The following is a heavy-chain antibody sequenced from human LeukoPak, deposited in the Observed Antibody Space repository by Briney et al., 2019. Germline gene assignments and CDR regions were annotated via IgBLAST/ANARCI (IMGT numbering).Heavy chain of an antibody. CDR3: ARAQRRGYYYGMDV. CDR2: ISRNGGST. V-gene: IGHV3-64*01. CDR1: GFTFSSYA. Sequence: PGGSLRLSCAASGFTFSSYAMPWVRQAPGKGLEYVSAISRNGGSTYYANSVKGRFTISRDNSKNTLYLQMGSLRAEDMAVYYCARAQRRGYYYGMDVWGQGTTVTVSS. J-gene: IGHJ6*02.